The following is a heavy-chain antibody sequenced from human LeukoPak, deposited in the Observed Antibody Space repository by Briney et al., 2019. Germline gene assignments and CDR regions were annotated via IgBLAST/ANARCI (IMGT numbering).Heavy chain of an antibody. Sequence: PGGSLRLSCAASGFTFSSYGMHWVRQAPGKGLEWVAVISYDGSNKYYADSVKGRFTISRDNSNNTLYLQMNSLRAEDTAVYYCAKHHIVVVPAASGNWFDPWGQGTLVTVSS. CDR1: GFTFSSYG. J-gene: IGHJ5*02. D-gene: IGHD2-2*01. V-gene: IGHV3-30*18. CDR3: AKHHIVVVPAASGNWFDP. CDR2: ISYDGSNK.